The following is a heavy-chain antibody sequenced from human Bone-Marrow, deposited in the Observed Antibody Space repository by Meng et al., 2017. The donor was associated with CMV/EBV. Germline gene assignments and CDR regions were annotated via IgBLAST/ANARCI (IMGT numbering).Heavy chain of an antibody. CDR1: GFTFSSYG. V-gene: IGHV3-30*02. CDR3: ANGIVEEANGMDV. D-gene: IGHD2-21*01. CDR2: IRYDGSNK. Sequence: GGSLRLSCAASGFTFSSYGMHWVRQAPGRGLEWVAFIRYDGSNKYYADSVKGRFTISRDNSKNTLYLQMNSLRAEDTAVYYCANGIVEEANGMDVWGQGTTVTVPS. J-gene: IGHJ6*02.